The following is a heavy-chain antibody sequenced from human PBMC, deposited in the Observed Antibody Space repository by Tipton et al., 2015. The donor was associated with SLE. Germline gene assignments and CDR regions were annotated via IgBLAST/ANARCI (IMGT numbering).Heavy chain of an antibody. J-gene: IGHJ4*02. D-gene: IGHD3-9*01. CDR3: ARDVDYDFLTGGYFDY. V-gene: IGHV3-21*03. CDR1: GFTFNTYT. Sequence: SLRLSCAASGFTFNTYTMNSVRQAPGKGLEWVSSISSSSSYIYYADSVKGRFTISRDNAKNSLYLQMNSLRAKDTAVYYCARDVDYDFLTGGYFDYWGQGTLVTVSS. CDR2: ISSSSSYI.